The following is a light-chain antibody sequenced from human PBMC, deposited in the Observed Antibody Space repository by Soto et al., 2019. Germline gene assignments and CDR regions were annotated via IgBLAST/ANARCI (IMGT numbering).Light chain of an antibody. CDR3: QQYGSSPPIT. CDR1: QSVSNNY. Sequence: ESVLTQSPGTLSLSPGERATLSCRASQSVSNNYLAWYQQKPGQAPRLLIYGASTRATGIPDRFSGSGPGTDFTLTISRLEPEDFAVYYCQQYGSSPPITFGQGTRLEL. CDR2: GAS. V-gene: IGKV3-20*01. J-gene: IGKJ5*01.